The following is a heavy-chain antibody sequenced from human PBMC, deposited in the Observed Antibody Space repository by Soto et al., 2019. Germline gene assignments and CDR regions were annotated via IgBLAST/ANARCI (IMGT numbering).Heavy chain of an antibody. CDR2: IYHSGST. D-gene: IGHD5-12*01. J-gene: IGHJ4*02. CDR1: GGSISSGGYS. Sequence: QLQLQESGSGLVKPSQTLSLTCAVSGGSISSGGYSWSWIRQPPGKGLEWIGYIYHSGSTDYNPSLKSRVTISVDRSKNQFSRKLSSVTAADTAVYFCAAGGGLPRYYWGQGTLVTVSS. V-gene: IGHV4-30-2*01. CDR3: AAGGGLPRYY.